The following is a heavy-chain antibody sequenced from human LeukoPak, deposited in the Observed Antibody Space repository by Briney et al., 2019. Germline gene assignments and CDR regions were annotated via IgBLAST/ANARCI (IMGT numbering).Heavy chain of an antibody. J-gene: IGHJ5*02. D-gene: IGHD1-14*01. CDR3: ARATPPRSESDCDP. CDR1: GGSISSGGYF. V-gene: IGHV4-31*03. CDR2: MYYGGKT. Sequence: KSSQTLSLTCTVSGGSISSGGYFWSWIRQHPGKGLEWFGYMYYGGKTYYNPSLKSRLTISIDTSKNQFSLQLTSVTAADTAVYYCARATPPRSESDCDPWRQGTLVTVSS.